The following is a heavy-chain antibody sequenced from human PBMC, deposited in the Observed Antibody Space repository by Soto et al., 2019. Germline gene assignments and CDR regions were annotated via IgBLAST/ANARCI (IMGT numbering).Heavy chain of an antibody. CDR2: IYSGGST. D-gene: IGHD2-8*01. CDR1: GFTVSSNY. V-gene: IGHV3-53*01. Sequence: GGSLRLSCAASGFTVSSNYMSWVRQAPGKGLEWVSVIYSGGSTYYADSVKGRFTISRHNAKNSLYLQMNSLRAEDTAVYYFARELFAAAYAATSAFDLWGQGTLVTVSS. CDR3: ARELFAAAYAATSAFDL. J-gene: IGHJ4*02.